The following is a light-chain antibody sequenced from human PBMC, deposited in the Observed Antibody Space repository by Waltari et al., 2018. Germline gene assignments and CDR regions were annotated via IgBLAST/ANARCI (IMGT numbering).Light chain of an antibody. CDR2: GAS. Sequence: EIVLTQSPVTLSLSPGERGPLSCRASQSVSRFLAWYQQKPGQAPRLLIYGASTRATGIPDRFSGSGSGTDFSLTISRLEPEDFAVYYCQKYDRLPATFGQGTKVEIK. CDR3: QKYDRLPAT. V-gene: IGKV3-20*01. CDR1: QSVSRF. J-gene: IGKJ1*01.